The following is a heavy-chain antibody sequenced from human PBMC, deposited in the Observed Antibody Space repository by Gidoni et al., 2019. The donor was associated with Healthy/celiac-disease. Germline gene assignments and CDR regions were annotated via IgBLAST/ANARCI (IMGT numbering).Heavy chain of an antibody. J-gene: IGHJ4*02. D-gene: IGHD1-26*01. CDR2: IYYSSST. V-gene: IGHV4-39*01. CDR3: AGHAVVGANPEPALDY. Sequence: HLQLQESGPGLVKPSETLSLTCTVSGGSISSSSYYWGWIRQPPGKGLEWVGSIYYSSSTYYNPALKSRVTISVDTSKNQFSQKLSSVTAADTAVYYCAGHAVVGANPEPALDYWGQGTLVTVSS. CDR1: GGSISSSSYY.